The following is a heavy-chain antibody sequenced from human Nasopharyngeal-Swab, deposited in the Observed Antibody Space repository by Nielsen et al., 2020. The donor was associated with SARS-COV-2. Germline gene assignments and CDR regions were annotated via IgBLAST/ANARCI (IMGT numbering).Heavy chain of an antibody. J-gene: IGHJ4*02. V-gene: IGHV4-59*13. CDR3: ARGGSGWSTTFDY. D-gene: IGHD6-19*01. CDR2: IYYSGST. Sequence: PGKGLEWIGYIYYSGSTNYNPSLKSRVTISVDTSKNQFSLKLSSVTAADTAVCYCARGGSGWSTTFDYWGQGTLVTVSS.